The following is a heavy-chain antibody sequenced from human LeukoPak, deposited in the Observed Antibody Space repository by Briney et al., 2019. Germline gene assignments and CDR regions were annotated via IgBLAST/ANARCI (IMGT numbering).Heavy chain of an antibody. CDR3: ARRGEDTAMVSYYYYMDV. CDR2: IYPGDSDT. CDR1: RYSFTSYW. V-gene: IGHV5-51*01. J-gene: IGHJ6*03. D-gene: IGHD5-18*01. Sequence: GESLKISCKGSRYSFTSYWIGWVRQMPGKGLEWMGIIYPGDSDTRYSPSFQGQVTISADKSISTAYLQWSSLKASDTAMYYCARRGEDTAMVSYYYYMDVWGKGTTVTVSS.